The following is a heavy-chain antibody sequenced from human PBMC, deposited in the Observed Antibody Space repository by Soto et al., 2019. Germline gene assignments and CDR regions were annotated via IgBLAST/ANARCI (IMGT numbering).Heavy chain of an antibody. CDR1: GVTFSSYA. D-gene: IGHD6-13*01. CDR3: ARIAAAGYYYMAF. V-gene: IGHV3-23*01. J-gene: IGHJ6*03. Sequence: GGSLRLSCAASGVTFSSYAMSWVRQAPGKGLEWVSAISGSGGSTYYADSVKGRFTISRDNSKNTLYLQMNSLRAEDTAVYYCARIAAAGYYYMAFWGKGTTVTVSS. CDR2: ISGSGGST.